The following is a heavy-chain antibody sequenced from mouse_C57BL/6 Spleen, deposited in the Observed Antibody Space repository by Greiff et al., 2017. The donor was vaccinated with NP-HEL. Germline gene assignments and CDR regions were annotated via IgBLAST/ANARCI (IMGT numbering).Heavy chain of an antibody. CDR2: IYPGDGDT. V-gene: IGHV1-80*01. CDR3: ARDTTVVAPYYFDY. J-gene: IGHJ2*01. Sequence: QVHVKQSGAELVKPGASVKISCKASGYAFSSYWMNWVKQRPGKGLEWIGQIYPGDGDTNYNGKFKGKATLTADKSSSTAYMQLSSLTSEDSAVYFCARDTTVVAPYYFDYWGQGTTLTVSS. D-gene: IGHD1-1*01. CDR1: GYAFSSYW.